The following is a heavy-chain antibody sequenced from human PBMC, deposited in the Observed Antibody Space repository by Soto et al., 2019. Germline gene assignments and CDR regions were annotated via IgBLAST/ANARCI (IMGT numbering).Heavy chain of an antibody. J-gene: IGHJ4*02. D-gene: IGHD6-13*01. CDR2: ISSSTSHT. V-gene: IGHV3-11*05. CDR1: GFTFSDYY. CDR3: ARGRGAAAEYFDF. Sequence: QVQLVESGGGLVKPGGSLRLSCAVSGFTFSDYYMTWIRQAAGTGLEWVSYISSSTSHTNYADSVKGRFTLSRDNAKNALFLQMNSLRAEDTAVYYCARGRGAAAEYFDFWGQGTLVTVSS.